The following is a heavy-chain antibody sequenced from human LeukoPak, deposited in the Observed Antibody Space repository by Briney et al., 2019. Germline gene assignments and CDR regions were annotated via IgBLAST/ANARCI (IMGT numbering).Heavy chain of an antibody. CDR3: ARLVSGNYYGSGSYLP. V-gene: IGHV4-59*08. D-gene: IGHD3-10*01. J-gene: IGHJ5*02. CDR2: IYYSGST. Sequence: SETLSLTCTVSGGSISSYYWSWIRQPPGKGLEWIGYIYYSGSTNYNPSLKSRVTISVDTSKNQFSLKLGSVTAADTAVYYCARLVSGNYYGSGSYLPWGQGTLVTVSS. CDR1: GGSISSYY.